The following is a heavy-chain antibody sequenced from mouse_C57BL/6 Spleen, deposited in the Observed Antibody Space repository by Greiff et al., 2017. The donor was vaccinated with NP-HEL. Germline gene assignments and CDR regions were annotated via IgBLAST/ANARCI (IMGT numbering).Heavy chain of an antibody. CDR1: GYTFTSYW. CDR3: AREGIYYYGMDY. Sequence: VKLQQPGAELVKPGASVKLSCKASGYTFTSYWMHWVKQRPGQGLEWIGMIHPNSGSTNYNEKFKSKATLTVDKSSSTAYMQLSSLTSEDSAVYYCAREGIYYYGMDYWGQGTSVTVSS. J-gene: IGHJ4*01. V-gene: IGHV1-64*01. CDR2: IHPNSGST.